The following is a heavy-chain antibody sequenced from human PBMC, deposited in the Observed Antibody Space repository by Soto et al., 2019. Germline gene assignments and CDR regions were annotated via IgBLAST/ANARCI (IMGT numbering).Heavy chain of an antibody. CDR3: ARDRVGVAVGGDFAMDV. Sequence: QVQVVESGGGVVQPGRSLRLSCAAAGCTFSNYGMHWVRQAPGKGLEWVAATWYDGTNKYYVDSVKGRFTISRDNSKNTLYRQMDSLRAEDTGGYYCARDRVGVAVGGDFAMDVCGQGTTVTLSS. V-gene: IGHV3-33*01. D-gene: IGHD6-13*01. J-gene: IGHJ6*02. CDR2: TWYDGTNK. CDR1: GCTFSNYG.